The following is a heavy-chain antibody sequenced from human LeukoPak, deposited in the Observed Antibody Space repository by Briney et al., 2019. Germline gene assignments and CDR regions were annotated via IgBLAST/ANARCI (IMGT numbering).Heavy chain of an antibody. V-gene: IGHV3-23*01. J-gene: IGHJ4*02. Sequence: GGSLRLSCAASGFTFSSHGMTWVRQAPGKGLEWVSFISGNARTTYYADSVEGRFTISRGNSENTLYLQMNSLRAEDTAVYYCAKVGSSWGFGDYWGQGTLVTVSS. D-gene: IGHD3-10*01. CDR2: ISGNARTT. CDR1: GFTFSSHG. CDR3: AKVGSSWGFGDY.